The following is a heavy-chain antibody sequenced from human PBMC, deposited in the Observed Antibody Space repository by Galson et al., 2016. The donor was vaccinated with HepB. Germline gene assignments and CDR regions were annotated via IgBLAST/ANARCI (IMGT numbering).Heavy chain of an antibody. CDR3: ARLLAYCTTTRCRGEAFDI. V-gene: IGHV3-7*03. D-gene: IGHD2-2*01. J-gene: IGHJ3*02. Sequence: SLRLSCAASGFTFLTSWMTWIRQAPGKGLQWVANINEDGSEEYYVASVKGRFTISRDNAKNSLSLQMNSLRAEDTAVYYCARLLAYCTTTRCRGEAFDIWGQGTLVTVSS. CDR1: GFTFLTSW. CDR2: INEDGSEE.